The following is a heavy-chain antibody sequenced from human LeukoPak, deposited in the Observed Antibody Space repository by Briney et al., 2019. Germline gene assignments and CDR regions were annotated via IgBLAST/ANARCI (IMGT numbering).Heavy chain of an antibody. CDR1: GYTFTSYG. V-gene: IGHV1-18*01. D-gene: IGHD3-22*01. Sequence: ASVKVSCKASGYTFTSYGISWVRQAPGQGLEWMGWISAYNGNTNYAQKLQGRVTMTTDTSTSTAYMELRSLRSDDTAMYYCAREGVYYYDSSGYSPLGYWGQGTLVTVSS. J-gene: IGHJ4*02. CDR3: AREGVYYYDSSGYSPLGY. CDR2: ISAYNGNT.